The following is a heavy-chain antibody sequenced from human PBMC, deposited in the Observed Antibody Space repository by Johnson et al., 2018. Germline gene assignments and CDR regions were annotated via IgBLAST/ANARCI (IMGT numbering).Heavy chain of an antibody. CDR1: GFTFSIYA. J-gene: IGHJ4*02. CDR2: ISASGGGT. Sequence: VQLVESGGGLVQPGGSLRLSCVASGFTFSIYAMSWVRQAPGKGLEWVSGISASGGGTYYADPVKGRFTISRDTSKNTQFLQMNSLRAEATVVYYCAKFDDYYHSSAYSYRPGYFDYWGQGTLVTVSS. D-gene: IGHD3-22*01. V-gene: IGHV3-23*04. CDR3: AKFDDYYHSSAYSYRPGYFDY.